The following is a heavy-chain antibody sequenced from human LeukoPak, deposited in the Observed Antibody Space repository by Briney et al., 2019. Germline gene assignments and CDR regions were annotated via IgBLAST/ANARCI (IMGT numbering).Heavy chain of an antibody. V-gene: IGHV1-18*01. Sequence: ASVEVSCKASGYTFTSYGISWVRQAPGQGLEWMGWISAYNGNTNYAQKLQGRVTMTTDTSTSTAYMELRSLRSDDTAVYYCARVAWYYDFWSGYSHFDYWGQGTLVTVSS. CDR2: ISAYNGNT. CDR1: GYTFTSYG. J-gene: IGHJ4*02. D-gene: IGHD3-3*01. CDR3: ARVAWYYDFWSGYSHFDY.